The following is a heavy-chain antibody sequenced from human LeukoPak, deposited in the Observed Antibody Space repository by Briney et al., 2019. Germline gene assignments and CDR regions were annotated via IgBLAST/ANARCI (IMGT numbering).Heavy chain of an antibody. J-gene: IGHJ3*02. CDR1: GGSISSYY. CDR3: AREHGMGAFDI. V-gene: IGHV4-59*01. D-gene: IGHD1-14*01. Sequence: SETLSLTCTVSGGSISSYYWSWIRQPPGKGLEWIGYIYYSGSTNYNPSLKSRVTISVDTSKNQFSLKLSSLTAADTAVYYCAREHGMGAFDIRGQGTMVTVSS. CDR2: IYYSGST.